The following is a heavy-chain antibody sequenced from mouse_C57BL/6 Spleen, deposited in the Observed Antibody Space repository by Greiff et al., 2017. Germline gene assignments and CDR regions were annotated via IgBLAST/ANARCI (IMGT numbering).Heavy chain of an antibody. CDR2: IDPETGGT. V-gene: IGHV1-15*01. CDR3: TRPTVVAYYYAMDY. J-gene: IGHJ4*01. CDR1: GYTFTDYE. D-gene: IGHD1-1*01. Sequence: QVQLQQSGAELVRPGASVTLSCKASGYTFTDYEMHWVKQTPVHGLEWIGAIDPETGGTAYNQKFKGKAILTADKSSSTAYMELRSLTSEDYAVYYCTRPTVVAYYYAMDYWGKGTSVTVSS.